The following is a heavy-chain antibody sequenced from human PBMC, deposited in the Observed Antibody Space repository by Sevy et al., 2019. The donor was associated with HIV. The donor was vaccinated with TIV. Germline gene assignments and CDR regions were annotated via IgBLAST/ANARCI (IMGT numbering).Heavy chain of an antibody. Sequence: GGSLRLSCAASGFAFRSYAMHWLRQAPGKGPEWVAVVSYEGTEAFYAASVEGRFTISRDNSKNMLSLQINSLRPEDTAVYYCARDGGYSIKWYPLYWGHGTQVTVSS. J-gene: IGHJ4*01. CDR3: ARDGGYSIKWYPLY. D-gene: IGHD6-13*01. CDR1: GFAFRSYA. V-gene: IGHV3-30*04. CDR2: VSYEGTEA.